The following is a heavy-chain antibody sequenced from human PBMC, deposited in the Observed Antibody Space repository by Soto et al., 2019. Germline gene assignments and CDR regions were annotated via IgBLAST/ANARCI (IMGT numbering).Heavy chain of an antibody. Sequence: PGGSLRLSCAASGFTFSSSWMSWVRQAPGKGLEWVANINQDGSEKYYVDSVRGRLTTSRDNAKNSLYLQMNSLRAENTAVYYCAREVSPGTFDFWGQGTMVTVSS. CDR3: AREVSPGTFDF. D-gene: IGHD3-10*01. J-gene: IGHJ3*01. CDR2: INQDGSEK. V-gene: IGHV3-7*01. CDR1: GFTFSSSW.